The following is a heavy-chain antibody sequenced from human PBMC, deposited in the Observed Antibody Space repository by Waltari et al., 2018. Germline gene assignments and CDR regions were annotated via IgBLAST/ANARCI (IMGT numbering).Heavy chain of an antibody. CDR3: ARVDVSMVVTDYYYGMDV. CDR1: GGSISSSSYY. Sequence: QLQLQESGPGLVKPSETLSLTCTVSGGSISSSSYYWGWIRQPPGRGLEWIGSIYYSWSTYDNPSLKSRVTISVDTSKNQFSLKLSSVTAADTAVYYCARVDVSMVVTDYYYGMDVWGQGTTVTFSS. CDR2: IYYSWST. V-gene: IGHV4-39*07. J-gene: IGHJ6*02. D-gene: IGHD2-15*01.